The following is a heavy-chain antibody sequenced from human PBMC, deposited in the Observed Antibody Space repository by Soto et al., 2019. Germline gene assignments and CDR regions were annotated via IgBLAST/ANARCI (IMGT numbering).Heavy chain of an antibody. V-gene: IGHV4-59*01. CDR1: GGSISSYY. CDR2: IYYTEKT. D-gene: IGHD2-15*01. Sequence: PSETLSLTCTVSGGSISSYYWSWIRQPPGKGLDWIGYIYYTEKTNYNPSLKSRVTISVDTSKNQFSLKLRSVTAADTGVYFCARARFQLLHPYYYGVDVWGQGTAVTVSS. CDR3: ARARFQLLHPYYYGVDV. J-gene: IGHJ6*01.